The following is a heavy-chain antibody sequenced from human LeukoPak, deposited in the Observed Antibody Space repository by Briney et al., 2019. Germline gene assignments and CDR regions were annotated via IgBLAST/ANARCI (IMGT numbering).Heavy chain of an antibody. CDR1: GFTVSSAY. CDR2: IYSGGNT. CDR3: AMRFGSGWYAY. V-gene: IGHV3-53*01. D-gene: IGHD6-19*01. Sequence: GGSLRLSCVASGFTVSSAYVSWVRQAPGKGLEWLSVIYSGGNTYYADSVKGRFTISGDNPKNTVYLQMNSLRAEDTAVYYCAMRFGSGWYAYWGQGTLVTVSS. J-gene: IGHJ4*02.